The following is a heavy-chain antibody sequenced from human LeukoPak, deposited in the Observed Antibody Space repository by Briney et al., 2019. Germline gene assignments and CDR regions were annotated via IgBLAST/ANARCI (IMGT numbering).Heavy chain of an antibody. CDR1: GFTFNRYA. CDR2: ISGSGDNI. CDR3: AMLNSGSHSYNGMDV. J-gene: IGHJ6*02. Sequence: PGGSLRLSCAASGFTFNRYAMNWVRQAPGKGLVWVSAISGSGDNIYYADSVKGRFTMSRDNSKNTLYLQMNSLRAEDAAVYYCAMLNSGSHSYNGMDVWGQGTTVTVSS. V-gene: IGHV3-23*01. D-gene: IGHD1-26*01.